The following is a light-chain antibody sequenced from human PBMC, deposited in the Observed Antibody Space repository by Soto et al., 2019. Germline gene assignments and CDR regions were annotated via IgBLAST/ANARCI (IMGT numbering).Light chain of an antibody. J-gene: IGKJ5*01. CDR3: QQRSNWPIT. CDR2: GAP. CDR1: QSISSSH. Sequence: ILLTQSPGTLSLSSGERATLSCRASQSISSSHLAWYQQTPGKAPRLLIYGAPTRDTGIPGRFSGSGSQTDFTLTLSRLEPEDFEVDYCQQRSNWPITFGQGTRLEIK. V-gene: IGKV3D-20*02.